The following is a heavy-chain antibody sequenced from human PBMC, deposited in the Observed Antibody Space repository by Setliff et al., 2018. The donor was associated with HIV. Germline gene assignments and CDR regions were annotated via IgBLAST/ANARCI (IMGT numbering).Heavy chain of an antibody. CDR1: GYTFTDYW. CDR3: ARQVPAAIGAFDI. Sequence: GESLKISCQGSGYTFTDYWVGWVRQMPGKGLEWMGIISPGDSDTRYSPSFQGQVTISADKSISTAYLQWSSLKASDTAMYYGARQVPAAIGAFDIWGQGTMVTVSS. J-gene: IGHJ3*02. V-gene: IGHV5-51*01. CDR2: ISPGDSDT. D-gene: IGHD2-2*02.